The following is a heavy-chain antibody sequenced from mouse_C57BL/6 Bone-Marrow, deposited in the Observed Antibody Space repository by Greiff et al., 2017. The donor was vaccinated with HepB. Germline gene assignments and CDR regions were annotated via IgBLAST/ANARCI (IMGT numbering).Heavy chain of an antibody. CDR1: GFSLTSYG. J-gene: IGHJ1*03. CDR3: AKRDYGSSYGWYFDV. CDR2: IWSGGST. D-gene: IGHD1-1*01. Sequence: VKLMESGPGLVQPSQSLSITCTVSGFSLTSYGVHWVRQPPGKGLEWLGVIWSGGSTDYYAAFISRLSISKDNYKSQVFFKMNSLQADDTAIYYCAKRDYGSSYGWYFDVWGTGTTVTVSS. V-gene: IGHV2-4*01.